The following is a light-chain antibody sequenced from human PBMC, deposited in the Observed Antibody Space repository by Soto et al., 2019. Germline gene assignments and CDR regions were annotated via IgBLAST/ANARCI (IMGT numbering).Light chain of an antibody. Sequence: QSVLTQPPSVSAAPGQQVTISCSGSSSNIGNNYVSWYQQLPGTAPKLLIYDNNKRPSGIPDRFSGSKSGTSATLGISGLQTWDEADYYCGTWDSSLSAFAGLGGGTQLTVL. CDR1: SSNIGNNY. CDR2: DNN. J-gene: IGLJ7*01. CDR3: GTWDSSLSAFAG. V-gene: IGLV1-51*01.